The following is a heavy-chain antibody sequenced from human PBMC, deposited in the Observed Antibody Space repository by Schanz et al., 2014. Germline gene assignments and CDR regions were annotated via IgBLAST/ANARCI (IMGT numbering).Heavy chain of an antibody. CDR3: ARDRGYCSGGSCLTFDY. V-gene: IGHV3-23*01. J-gene: IGHJ4*02. Sequence: EVQLLESGGGLVQPGGSLRLSCAASGFTFSSYAMSWVRQAPGKGLEWVSGISGSGGSTYYADSVKGRFTISRDNSKNTLYLQMNTLRAEDTAVYYCARDRGYCSGGSCLTFDYWGRGTLVTVSS. CDR2: ISGSGGST. CDR1: GFTFSSYA. D-gene: IGHD2-15*01.